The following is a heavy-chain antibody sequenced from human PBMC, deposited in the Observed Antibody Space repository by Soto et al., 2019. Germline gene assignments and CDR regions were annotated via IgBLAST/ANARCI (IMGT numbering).Heavy chain of an antibody. Sequence: VGSLGFSCAASGFTFSSYAMHWVRQAPGKGLEWVAVISYDGSNKYYADSVKGRFTISRDNSKNTLYLQMNSLRAEDTAVYYCARDGKYCSSTSCYGYYYGMDVWGQGTTVTVSS. J-gene: IGHJ6*02. D-gene: IGHD2-2*01. V-gene: IGHV3-30-3*01. CDR3: ARDGKYCSSTSCYGYYYGMDV. CDR2: ISYDGSNK. CDR1: GFTFSSYA.